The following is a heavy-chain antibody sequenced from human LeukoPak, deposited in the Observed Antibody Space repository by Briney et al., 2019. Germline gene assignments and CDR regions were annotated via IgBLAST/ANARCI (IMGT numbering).Heavy chain of an antibody. CDR3: ARDLSSSSSGESFVGY. D-gene: IGHD6-6*01. J-gene: IGHJ4*02. Sequence: ASVKVSCKASGYIFTGYYMHWVRQAPGQGLEWMGWINPNSGGTNYAQKFQGRVTMTRDTSISTAYMELSRLRSDDTAVYYCARDLSSSSSGESFVGYWGQGTLVTVSS. V-gene: IGHV1-2*02. CDR2: INPNSGGT. CDR1: GYIFTGYY.